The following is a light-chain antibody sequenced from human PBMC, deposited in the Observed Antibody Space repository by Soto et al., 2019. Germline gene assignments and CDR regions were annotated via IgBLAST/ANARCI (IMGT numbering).Light chain of an antibody. J-gene: IGLJ1*01. CDR3: SSYAGNKNV. Sequence: QSFLTQPASVSGSPGQSITISCTGTSSDVGGYNYVSWYQQHPGKAPKLMIYEVSKRPSGVPDRFSGSKSGNTASLTVSGLQAEDEADYYCSSYAGNKNVFGTGTKVPVL. V-gene: IGLV2-8*01. CDR2: EVS. CDR1: SSDVGGYNY.